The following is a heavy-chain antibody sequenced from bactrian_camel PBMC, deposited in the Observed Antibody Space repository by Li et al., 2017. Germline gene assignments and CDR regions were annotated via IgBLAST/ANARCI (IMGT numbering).Heavy chain of an antibody. CDR2: VDSDGGT. J-gene: IGHJ4*01. CDR1: GYTHTTFC. D-gene: IGHD2*01. V-gene: IGHV3S1*01. Sequence: VQLVESGGGSVQAGGSLRLSCAASGYTHTTFCMGWFRQAPGKERERVATVDSDGGTWHADSVKGRFAISKDNAKKMLYLQLNSLKTEDTAMYYCTKDRTFSGSWSARGQGTQVTVS.